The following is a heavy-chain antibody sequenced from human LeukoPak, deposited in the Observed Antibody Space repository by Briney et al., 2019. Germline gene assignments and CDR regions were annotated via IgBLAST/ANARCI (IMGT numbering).Heavy chain of an antibody. J-gene: IGHJ4*02. CDR2: INHSGST. V-gene: IGHV4-34*01. CDR3: ARGRPKLRFLEWYFLYHFDY. D-gene: IGHD3-3*01. CDR1: GGSFSGYY. Sequence: SETLSLTCAVYGGSFSGYYWSWIRQPPGKGLEWIGEINHSGSTNYNPSPKSRVTISVDTSKNQFSLKLSSVTAADTAVYYCARGRPKLRFLEWYFLYHFDYWGQGTLVTVSS.